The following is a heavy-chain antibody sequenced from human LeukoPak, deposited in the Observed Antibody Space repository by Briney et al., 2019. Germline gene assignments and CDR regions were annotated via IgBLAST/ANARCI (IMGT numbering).Heavy chain of an antibody. CDR1: GFTVGSNY. Sequence: GGSLRLSCAASGFTVGSNYMSWVRQAPGKGLEWVSVIYSGGSTYYADSVKGRFTISRDNSKNTLYLQMNSLRAEDTAVYYCARDKAAAGYFDYWGQGTLVTVSS. CDR2: IYSGGST. CDR3: ARDKAAAGYFDY. J-gene: IGHJ4*02. V-gene: IGHV3-53*01. D-gene: IGHD6-13*01.